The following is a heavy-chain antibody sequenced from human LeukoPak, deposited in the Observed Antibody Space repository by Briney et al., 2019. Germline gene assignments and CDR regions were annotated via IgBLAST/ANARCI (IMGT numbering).Heavy chain of an antibody. CDR3: AKQGPTVVTHFDT. J-gene: IGHJ4*02. V-gene: IGHV4-38-2*01. CDR1: GYSISSGYY. D-gene: IGHD4-23*01. Sequence: SETLSLTCAVSGYSISSGYYWGWIRQPPGKGLDWIARMYHSGSTYYNPSLKSRVTISVDTSKNQFSLRLSSVTAADTAVYYCAKQGPTVVTHFDTWGQGTLVTVSS. CDR2: MYHSGST.